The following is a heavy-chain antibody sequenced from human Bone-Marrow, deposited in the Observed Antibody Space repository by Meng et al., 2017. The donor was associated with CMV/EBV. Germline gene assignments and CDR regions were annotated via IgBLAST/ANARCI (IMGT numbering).Heavy chain of an antibody. D-gene: IGHD2-2*02. CDR1: GYRFSGNY. V-gene: IGHV1-2*02. CDR3: ARDSIPIDY. J-gene: IGHJ4*02. Sequence: KVSFQTSGYRFSGNYMQWVRQAPGHGLEWMGWINPSSGVTRYAQKFQGRVTMTRDTSISTVYMELSSLTFDDTAVYYCARDSIPIDYWGPGTLVTVSS. CDR2: INPSSGVT.